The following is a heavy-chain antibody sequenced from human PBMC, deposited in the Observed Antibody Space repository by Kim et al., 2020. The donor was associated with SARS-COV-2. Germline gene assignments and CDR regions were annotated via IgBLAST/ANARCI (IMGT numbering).Heavy chain of an antibody. Sequence: GGSLRLSCAASGFTFSSYGMHWVRQAPGKGLEWVAVISYDGSNKYYADSVKGRFTISRDNSKNTLYLQMNSLRAEDTAVYYCAKGGRSGFDYWGQVTLVT. J-gene: IGHJ4*02. CDR3: AKGGRSGFDY. V-gene: IGHV3-30*18. CDR1: GFTFSSYG. CDR2: ISYDGSNK. D-gene: IGHD6-19*01.